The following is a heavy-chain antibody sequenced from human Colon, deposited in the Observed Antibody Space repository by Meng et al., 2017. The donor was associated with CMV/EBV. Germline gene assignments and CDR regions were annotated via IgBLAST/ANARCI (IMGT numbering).Heavy chain of an antibody. Sequence: GLTLSNAGMSWVRQAPGKGLEWVGRIKSKTDGGKTDYDAPVKGRFTISRDDSKNTLYLQMNSMKTEDTAVYYCTITIVLWFGESPDWGQGTLVTVSS. CDR2: IKSKTDGGKT. CDR3: TITIVLWFGESPD. D-gene: IGHD3-10*01. CDR1: GLTLSNAG. V-gene: IGHV3-15*01. J-gene: IGHJ4*02.